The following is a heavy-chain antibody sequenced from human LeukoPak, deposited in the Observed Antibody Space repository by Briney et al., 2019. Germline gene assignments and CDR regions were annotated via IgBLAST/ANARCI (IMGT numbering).Heavy chain of an antibody. CDR3: AKDGGSGYYYFDY. V-gene: IGHV3-23*01. CDR1: GFTFSSYA. Sequence: GGSLRLSCAASGFTFSSYAMSWVRQAPGKGLEWVSAISGSGGSTYYADSVKGRFTISRDNSKNALYVQMNSLRAEDTAVYYCAKDGGSGYYYFDYWGQGTLVTVSS. CDR2: ISGSGGST. J-gene: IGHJ4*02. D-gene: IGHD3-22*01.